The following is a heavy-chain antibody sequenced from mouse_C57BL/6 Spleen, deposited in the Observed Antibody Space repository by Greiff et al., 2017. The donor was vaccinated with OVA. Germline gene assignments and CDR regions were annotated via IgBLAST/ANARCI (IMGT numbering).Heavy chain of an antibody. V-gene: IGHV1-15*01. J-gene: IGHJ3*01. CDR2: IDPETGGT. D-gene: IGHD1-1*02. CDR3: TRKGLSPFAY. CDR1: GYTFTDYE. Sequence: QVHVKQSGAELVRPGASVTLSCKASGYTFTDYEMHWVKQTPVHGLEWIGAIDPETGGTAYNQKFKGKAILTADKSSSTAYMELRSLTSEDSAVYYCTRKGLSPFAYWGQGTLVTVSA.